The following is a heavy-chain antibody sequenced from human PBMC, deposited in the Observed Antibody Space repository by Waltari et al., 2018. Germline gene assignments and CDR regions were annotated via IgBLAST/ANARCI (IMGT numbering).Heavy chain of an antibody. V-gene: IGHV2-5*01. CDR3: AHSPIAAAGQEYFQH. Sequence: QITLKESGPTLVKPTQTLTLTCTFSGFSLSTSGVGVGWIRTPPGKALEWLALIYWNDDKRYSPSLKSRLTIPKDSSKNQVLLTMTNMDPVDTATYYCAHSPIAAAGQEYFQHWGQGTLVTVSS. CDR2: IYWNDDK. J-gene: IGHJ1*01. CDR1: GFSLSTSGVG. D-gene: IGHD6-13*01.